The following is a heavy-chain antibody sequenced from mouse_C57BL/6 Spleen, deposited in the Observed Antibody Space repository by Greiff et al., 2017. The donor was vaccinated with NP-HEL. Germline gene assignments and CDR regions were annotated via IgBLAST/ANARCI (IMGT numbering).Heavy chain of an antibody. Sequence: EVHLVESGGGLVKPGGSLKLSCAASGFTFSDYGMHWVRQAPEKGLEWVAYISSGSSTIYYADTVKGRFTISRDNAKNTRFLQMTSLRSEDTAMYYCARARGAMDYWGQGTSVTVSS. CDR3: ARARGAMDY. CDR2: ISSGSSTI. CDR1: GFTFSDYG. V-gene: IGHV5-17*01. J-gene: IGHJ4*01.